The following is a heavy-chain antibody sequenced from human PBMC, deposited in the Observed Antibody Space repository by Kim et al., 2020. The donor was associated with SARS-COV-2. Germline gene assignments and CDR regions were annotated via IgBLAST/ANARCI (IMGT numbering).Heavy chain of an antibody. D-gene: IGHD3-10*01. CDR3: ARGRGGFGEFVY. Sequence: GGSLRLSCAASGFTFSSYAMHWVRQAPGKGLEWVAVISYDGSNKYYADSVKGRFTISRDNSKNTLYLQMNSLRAEDTAVYYCARGRGGFGEFVYWGQGTLVTVSS. V-gene: IGHV3-30*04. CDR1: GFTFSSYA. CDR2: ISYDGSNK. J-gene: IGHJ4*02.